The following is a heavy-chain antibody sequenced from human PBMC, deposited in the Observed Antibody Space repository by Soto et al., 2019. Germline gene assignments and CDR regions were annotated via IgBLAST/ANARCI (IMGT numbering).Heavy chain of an antibody. CDR2: IYYSGST. CDR3: ARGGGGYDAFDI. V-gene: IGHV4-31*03. Sequence: TSETLSLTCTVSGGSISSGGYYWSWIRQHPGKGLEWIGYIYYSGSTYYNPSLKSRVTISVDTSKNQFSLKLSSVTAADTAVYYCARGGGGYDAFDIWGQGTMVTVSS. CDR1: GGSISSGGYY. J-gene: IGHJ3*02. D-gene: IGHD3-22*01.